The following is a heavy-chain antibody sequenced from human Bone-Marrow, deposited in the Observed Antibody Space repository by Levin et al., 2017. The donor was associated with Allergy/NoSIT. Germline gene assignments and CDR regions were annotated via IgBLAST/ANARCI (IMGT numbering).Heavy chain of an antibody. Sequence: GGSLRLSCAASGFSFSTYGIQWVRQAPGKGLEWVALITGDGSDKYYADPVKGRFTISRDNSKNTVYLQMNSLRAEDTAVYYCAKGGDFDYWGLGTVVTVSS. CDR3: AKGGDFDY. V-gene: IGHV3-30*18. D-gene: IGHD1-26*01. CDR1: GFSFSTYG. CDR2: ITGDGSDK. J-gene: IGHJ4*02.